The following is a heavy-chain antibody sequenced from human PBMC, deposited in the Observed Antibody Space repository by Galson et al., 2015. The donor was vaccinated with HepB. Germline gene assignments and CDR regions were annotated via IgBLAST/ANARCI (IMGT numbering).Heavy chain of an antibody. CDR2: IKQDGSEK. CDR1: GFTFSSYW. Sequence: SLRLSCAASGFTFSSYWMSWVRQAPGKGLEWVANIKQDGSEKYYADSVKGRFTISRDNSKNTLYLQMNSLRAEDTAVYYCARDLVVVPAAIMYYYGMDVWGQGTTVTVSS. D-gene: IGHD2-2*01. CDR3: ARDLVVVPAAIMYYYGMDV. V-gene: IGHV3-7*01. J-gene: IGHJ6*02.